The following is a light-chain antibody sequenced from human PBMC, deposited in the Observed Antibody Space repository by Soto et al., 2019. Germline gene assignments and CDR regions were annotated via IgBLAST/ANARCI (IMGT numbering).Light chain of an antibody. V-gene: IGKV1-5*03. Sequence: DIQMTQSTSTLSGSVGDRVTITCRASQTISSCLAWYQQKPGKAPKLLLYNTSTLKSGLPKRFSGSGSGKEFSITMSWLLPDDFAFYYLQLSNSHPEVFGQGTK. J-gene: IGKJ1*01. CDR3: QLSNSHPEV. CDR1: QTISSC. CDR2: NTS.